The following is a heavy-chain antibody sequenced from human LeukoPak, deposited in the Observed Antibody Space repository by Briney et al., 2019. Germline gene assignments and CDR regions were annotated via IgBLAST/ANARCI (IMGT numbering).Heavy chain of an antibody. D-gene: IGHD3-22*01. CDR1: GFTFSYYT. V-gene: IGHV3-30*04. Sequence: GGSLRLSCAASGFTFSYYTMHWVRQAPGKGLEWVAVISYDGSNEYYADSVKGRFTISRDNSKNTLYLQMNSLRVEDTAVYYCARVLNYYDSSGYYFSYWGQGTLVAVSS. J-gene: IGHJ4*02. CDR3: ARVLNYYDSSGYYFSY. CDR2: ISYDGSNE.